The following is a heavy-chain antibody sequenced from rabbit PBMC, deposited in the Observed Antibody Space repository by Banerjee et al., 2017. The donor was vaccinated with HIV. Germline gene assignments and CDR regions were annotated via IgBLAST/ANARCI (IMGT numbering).Heavy chain of an antibody. Sequence: QSLEESGGDLVKPGASLTLTCTASGFILSSYWMCWVRQAPGKGLEWIACINTSNGNTVYANWAKGRFTISKTSSTTVTLQMTSLTAADTATYFCAGGSYYVGFNLWGPGTLVTVS. J-gene: IGHJ4*01. D-gene: IGHD8-1*01. CDR3: AGGSYYVGFNL. CDR1: GFILSSYW. CDR2: INTSNGNT. V-gene: IGHV1S40*01.